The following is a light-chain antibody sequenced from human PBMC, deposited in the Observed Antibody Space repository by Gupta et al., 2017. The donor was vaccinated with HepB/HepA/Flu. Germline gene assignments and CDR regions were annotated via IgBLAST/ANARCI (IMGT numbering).Light chain of an antibody. CDR3: QAWDSSAGV. V-gene: IGLV3-1*01. J-gene: IGLJ3*02. CDR2: HNT. CDR1: KLGHKS. Sequence: SYELPQPPSVSVSPGQTASITCSGDKLGHKSACWYQQKPGQSPMVVIYHNTKRPSGIPERFSGSNSGNTATLTISGTQAMDEDDYYCQAWDSSAGVFGGGTKLTVL.